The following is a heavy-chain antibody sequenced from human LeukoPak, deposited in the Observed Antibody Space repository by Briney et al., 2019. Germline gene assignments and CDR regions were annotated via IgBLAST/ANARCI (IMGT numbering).Heavy chain of an antibody. CDR2: IYYSGST. CDR3: ATELPPRSRQWLVRERGKPVDY. D-gene: IGHD6-19*01. Sequence: SETLSLTCTVSGGSISSSSYYWGWIRQPPGKGLEWIGSIYYSGSTYYNPSLKSRVTISVDTSKNQFSLKLSSVTAADTAVYYCATELPPRSRQWLVRERGKPVDYWGQGTLVTVSS. V-gene: IGHV4-39*07. CDR1: GGSISSSSYY. J-gene: IGHJ4*02.